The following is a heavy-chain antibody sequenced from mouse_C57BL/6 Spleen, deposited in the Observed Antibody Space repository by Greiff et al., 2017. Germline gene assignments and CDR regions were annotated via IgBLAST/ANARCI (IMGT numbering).Heavy chain of an antibody. J-gene: IGHJ1*03. CDR3: ATLYSNYRYFGG. CDR2: IWSGGST. D-gene: IGHD2-5*01. CDR1: GFSLTSYG. Sequence: QVQLQQSGPGLVQPSQSLSITCTVSGFSLTSYGVHWVRQSPGKGLEWLGVIWSGGSTDYNAAFISRLSISKDNSKSKVFFKMNSLQADDTAIYYCATLYSNYRYFGGWGTGTTVTVSS. V-gene: IGHV2-2*01.